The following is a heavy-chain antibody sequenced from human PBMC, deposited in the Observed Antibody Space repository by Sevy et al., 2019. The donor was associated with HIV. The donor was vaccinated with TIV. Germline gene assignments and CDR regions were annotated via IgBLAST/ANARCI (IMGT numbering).Heavy chain of an antibody. CDR2: ITNSGSTK. Sequence: GGSLRLSCTASGFPFSSYEMSWVRQAPGKGLEWVSYITNSGSTKYYSDSVKGRFTISRDNAKNSLYLQMNNLRAEDTAVYYCARDLPPSATTVAHFDYWGRGTLVTVSS. CDR1: GFPFSSYE. CDR3: ARDLPPSATTVAHFDY. V-gene: IGHV3-48*03. D-gene: IGHD4-17*01. J-gene: IGHJ4*02.